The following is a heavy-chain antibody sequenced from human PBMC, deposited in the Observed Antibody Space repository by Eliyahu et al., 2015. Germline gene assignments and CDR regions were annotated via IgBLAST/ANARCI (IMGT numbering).Heavy chain of an antibody. CDR3: ARMAGYFFWFDP. CDR2: IYYSGST. V-gene: IGHV4-31*03. Sequence: QVQLQESGPGLVKPSQTLSLTCTFPGXSISXGGHYWXXIRQHPGEGLEWXGYIYYSGSTYYNPSLKSRVTISVDTSKNQFSLNLSSVTAADTALYYCARMAGYFFWFDPWGQGTLVTVSS. D-gene: IGHD3-9*01. J-gene: IGHJ5*02. CDR1: GXSISXGGHY.